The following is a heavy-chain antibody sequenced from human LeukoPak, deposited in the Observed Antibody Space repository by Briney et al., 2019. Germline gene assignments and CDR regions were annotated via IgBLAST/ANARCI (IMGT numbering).Heavy chain of an antibody. CDR3: ARPRTVVPAALDY. CDR2: IIPIFGTA. V-gene: IGHV1-69*05. J-gene: IGHJ4*02. CDR1: GGTFSSYA. D-gene: IGHD2-2*01. Sequence: ASVKVSCKASGGTFSSYAISWVRQAPGQGLEWMGGIIPIFGTANYAQKFQGRVTITTDESTGTAYMELSSLRSEDTAVYYCARPRTVVPAALDYWGQGTLVTVSS.